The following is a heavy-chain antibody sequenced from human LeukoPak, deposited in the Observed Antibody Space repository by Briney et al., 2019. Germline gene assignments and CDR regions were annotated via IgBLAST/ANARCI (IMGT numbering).Heavy chain of an antibody. CDR1: RFSLSTYA. D-gene: IGHD4-23*01. CDR2: ISFDGSEK. CDR3: ARDKYHYGGNDH. Sequence: GGSLRLSCAASRFSLSTYAMHWVRQAPGKGLEWVAVISFDGSEKHYGDSVKGRFTISRDNSQNTVYLQMNSLRPEDTAVYYCARDKYHYGGNDHWGQGTLVTVSS. V-gene: IGHV3-30*04. J-gene: IGHJ4*02.